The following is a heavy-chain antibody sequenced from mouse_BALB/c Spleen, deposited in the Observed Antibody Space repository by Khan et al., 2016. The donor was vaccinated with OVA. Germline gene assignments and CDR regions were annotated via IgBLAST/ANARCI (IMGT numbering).Heavy chain of an antibody. V-gene: IGHV2-6-5*01. D-gene: IGHD2-10*02. CDR3: AKGVWSYYYAVDY. Sequence: QVQLKESGPGLVAPSQSLSITCSVSGFSLTDYDVSWIRQPPGKGLEWLGVIWGGGTTYYNSDFETRLSISKDNSKSRVFLNMNSLQTDATAMYYCAKGVWSYYYAVDYWGQGTSVTVSS. CDR1: GFSLTDYD. CDR2: IWGGGTT. J-gene: IGHJ4*01.